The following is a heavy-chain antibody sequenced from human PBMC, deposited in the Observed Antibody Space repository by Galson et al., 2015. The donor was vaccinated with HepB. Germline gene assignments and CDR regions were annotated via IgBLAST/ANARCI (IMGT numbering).Heavy chain of an antibody. CDR1: GGTFSSYA. Sequence: SVKVSCKASGGTFSSYAISWVRQAPGQGLEWMGGIIPIFGTANYAQKFQGRVTITADESTSTAYMELSSLRSEDTAVYYCAKVGNDYGDYPCDYWGQGTLVTVSS. J-gene: IGHJ4*02. D-gene: IGHD4-17*01. CDR2: IIPIFGTA. CDR3: AKVGNDYGDYPCDY. V-gene: IGHV1-69*13.